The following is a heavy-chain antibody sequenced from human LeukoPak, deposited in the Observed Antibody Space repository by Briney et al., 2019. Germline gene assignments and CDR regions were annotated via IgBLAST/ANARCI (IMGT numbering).Heavy chain of an antibody. V-gene: IGHV1-46*01. CDR2: INPSGGST. Sequence: ASVKVSCKASGYTFTSYYMHWVRQAPGQGLEWMGIINPSGGSTSYAQKFQGRVTMTRDMSTSTVYMELSSLRSEDTAVYYCARDQARGYSGDDLGVDGAFDIWGQGTMVTVSS. CDR1: GYTFTSYY. J-gene: IGHJ3*02. D-gene: IGHD5-12*01. CDR3: ARDQARGYSGDDLGVDGAFDI.